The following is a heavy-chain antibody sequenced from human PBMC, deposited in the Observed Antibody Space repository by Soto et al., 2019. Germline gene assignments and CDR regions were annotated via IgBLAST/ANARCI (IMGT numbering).Heavy chain of an antibody. CDR1: GYTFTSYD. CDR2: MNPNTGKT. V-gene: IGHV1-8*01. CDR3: ARRHFNLARFDP. J-gene: IGHJ5*02. D-gene: IGHD3-3*02. Sequence: QVLLVQSGAEVKKPGASVKVSCKASGYTFTSYDINWVRQAAGHVLEWMGWMNPNTGKTGNAQKFQGRLTMTSNTSTNTAYMELSSLRSEDTAVYYCARRHFNLARFDPWGQGTLVTVSS.